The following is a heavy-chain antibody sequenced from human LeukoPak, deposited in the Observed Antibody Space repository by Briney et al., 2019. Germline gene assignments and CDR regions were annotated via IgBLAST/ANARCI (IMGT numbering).Heavy chain of an antibody. CDR2: INWDSKNI. CDR3: AKGNRDSSGFYYYYGMDV. CDR1: GFTFDDYA. Sequence: GGSLRLSCAASGFTFDDYAMFWARQAPGKGLEWVSGINWDSKNIGYAASVKGRFTISRDDAKNSLYLQMNSLRAEDTAFYYCAKGNRDSSGFYYYYGMDVWGQGTTVTVSS. D-gene: IGHD3-22*01. J-gene: IGHJ6*02. V-gene: IGHV3-9*01.